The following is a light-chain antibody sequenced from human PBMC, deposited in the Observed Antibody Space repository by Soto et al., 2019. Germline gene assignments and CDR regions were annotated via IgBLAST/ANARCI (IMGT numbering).Light chain of an antibody. V-gene: IGKV3-20*01. CDR3: QQYAHSPLT. CDR2: GAS. J-gene: IGKJ4*01. Sequence: EIVLHQSPETLPLSPGERATLACRAGQRVDKSYLPWFQQKPGQAPGLVIFGASNRATGIPDRFSAYESGTDFTLTISRLEPEDFAVYYCQQYAHSPLTFGGGTKVEIK. CDR1: QRVDKSY.